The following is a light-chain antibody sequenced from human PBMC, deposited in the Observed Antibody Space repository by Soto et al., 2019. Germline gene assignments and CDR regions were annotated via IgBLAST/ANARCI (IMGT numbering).Light chain of an antibody. V-gene: IGLV1-40*01. J-gene: IGLJ1*01. CDR3: QSSDSRLSGSDV. CDR1: SSNIGAGYH. CDR2: GDS. Sequence: QSVLTQPPSVSGAPGQRVTISCTGSSSNIGAGYHVHWYQQLPGAAPKLLIFGDSNRPSGVPDRFYGSKSCTSASLAITGLQAPDEADYYFQSSDSRLSGSDVFGTGTKGTVL.